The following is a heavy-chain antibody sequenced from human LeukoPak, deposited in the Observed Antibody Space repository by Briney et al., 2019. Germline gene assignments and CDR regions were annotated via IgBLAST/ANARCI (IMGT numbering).Heavy chain of an antibody. CDR3: AKDQMVRGVISPLDY. J-gene: IGHJ4*02. CDR1: GFTFSSYG. Sequence: GGSLRLSCAASGFTFSSYGMHWVRQAPGKGLEWVAFIRYDGSNKYYADSVKGRFTISRDNSKNTLYLQMNSLRAEDTAVYYCAKDQMVRGVISPLDYWGQGTPVTVSS. V-gene: IGHV3-30*02. D-gene: IGHD3-10*01. CDR2: IRYDGSNK.